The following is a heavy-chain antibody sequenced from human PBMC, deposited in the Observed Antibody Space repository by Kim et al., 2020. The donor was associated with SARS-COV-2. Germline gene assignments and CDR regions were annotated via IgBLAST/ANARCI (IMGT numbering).Heavy chain of an antibody. V-gene: IGHV3-74*01. CDR3: ARDQSRLGPTTLDY. CDR1: GFAFSGSW. J-gene: IGHJ4*02. CDR2: INVDGKNI. Sequence: GGSLRLSCAASGFAFSGSWMHWVRQPPGKGLEWVSRINVDGKNIIYADSVKGRFTISRDNAKNTLFLQMNSLSAEDTAIYYCARDQSRLGPTTLDYWGQG. D-gene: IGHD1-1*01.